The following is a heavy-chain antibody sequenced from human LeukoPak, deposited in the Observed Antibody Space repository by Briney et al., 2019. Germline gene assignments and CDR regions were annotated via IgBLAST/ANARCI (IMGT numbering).Heavy chain of an antibody. Sequence: GGSLRLSCAASEFSISTYWMSWVRQAPGKGLEWVANIKPDGSGKYYVDSVTGRFTISRDNAKNSLYLEINSLRAEDTAVYYCAITAVVWGQLPNPDYWGQGTLVTVSS. CDR3: AITAVVWGQLPNPDY. D-gene: IGHD3-16*01. CDR1: EFSISTYW. CDR2: IKPDGSGK. J-gene: IGHJ4*02. V-gene: IGHV3-7*03.